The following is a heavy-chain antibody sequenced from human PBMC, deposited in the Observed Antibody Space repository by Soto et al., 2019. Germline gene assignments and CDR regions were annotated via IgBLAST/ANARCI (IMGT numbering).Heavy chain of an antibody. V-gene: IGHV1-69*12. J-gene: IGHJ3*02. CDR1: GGTFSSYA. CDR2: IIPIFGTA. D-gene: IGHD1-26*01. CDR3: ARDSNLGRHGAFDI. Sequence: QVQLVQSGAEVKKPGSSVKVSCKASGGTFSSYAISWVRQAPGQGLEWMGGIIPIFGTANYAQKFQGRVTITADESTSTAYMELSIMISEDTAVYYCARDSNLGRHGAFDIWGQGTMVTVSS.